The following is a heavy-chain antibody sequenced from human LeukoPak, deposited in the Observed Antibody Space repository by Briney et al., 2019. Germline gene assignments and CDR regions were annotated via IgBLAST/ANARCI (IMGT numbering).Heavy chain of an antibody. CDR1: GYRFTKYW. CDR3: ARGGYYDSSGYYPGAFDI. J-gene: IGHJ3*02. V-gene: IGHV5-51*01. Sequence: GESLKISCKGSGYRFTKYWIGWVRQMPGKGLEWMGIINPGDSDTRYSPSFQGQVTISADKSINTAFLQWTSLRASDTAIYYCARGGYYDSSGYYPGAFDIWGQGTMVTVSS. D-gene: IGHD3-22*01. CDR2: INPGDSDT.